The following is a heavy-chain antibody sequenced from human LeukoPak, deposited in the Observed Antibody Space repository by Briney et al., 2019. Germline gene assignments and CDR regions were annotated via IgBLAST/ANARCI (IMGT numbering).Heavy chain of an antibody. CDR3: ARDYPSTSSADAFDI. Sequence: GGSLRLSCAASGFTFSSYAMHGVRQAPGKGLEWVAVISYDGSNKYYADSVKGRFTISRDNSKNTLYLQMNSLRTEDTAVYYCARDYPSTSSADAFDIWGQGTMVTVSS. D-gene: IGHD6-13*01. CDR2: ISYDGSNK. V-gene: IGHV3-30-3*01. J-gene: IGHJ3*02. CDR1: GFTFSSYA.